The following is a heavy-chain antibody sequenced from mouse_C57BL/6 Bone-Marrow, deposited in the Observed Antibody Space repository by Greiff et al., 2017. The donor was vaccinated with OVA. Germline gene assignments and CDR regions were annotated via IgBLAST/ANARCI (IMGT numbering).Heavy chain of an antibody. D-gene: IGHD2-4*01. Sequence: QVQLQQPGTELVKPGASVKLSCKASGYTFTSYWMHWVQQRPGQGLEWIGNINPSNGGTNYNEKFKSKATLTVDKSSSTAYMQLSSLTSEDSAVYYCARGGGLRRVYYAMDYWGQGTSVTVSS. CDR1: GYTFTSYW. CDR2: INPSNGGT. V-gene: IGHV1-53*01. CDR3: ARGGGLRRVYYAMDY. J-gene: IGHJ4*01.